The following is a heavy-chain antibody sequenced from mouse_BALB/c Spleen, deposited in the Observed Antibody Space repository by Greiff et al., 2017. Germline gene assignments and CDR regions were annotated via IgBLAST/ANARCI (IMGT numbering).Heavy chain of an antibody. Sequence: QVQLQQPGAELVKPGASVKLSCKASGYTFTSYWMHWVKQRPGQGLEWIGEINPSNGRTNYNEKFKSKATLTVDKSSSTAYMQLSSLTSEDSAVYYCARYGYEGAMDYWGQGTSVTVSS. D-gene: IGHD1-2*01. V-gene: IGHV1S81*02. J-gene: IGHJ4*01. CDR3: ARYGYEGAMDY. CDR2: INPSNGRT. CDR1: GYTFTSYW.